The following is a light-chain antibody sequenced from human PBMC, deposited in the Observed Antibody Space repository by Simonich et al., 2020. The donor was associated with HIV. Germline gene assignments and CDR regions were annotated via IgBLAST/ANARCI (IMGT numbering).Light chain of an antibody. V-gene: IGLV1-47*01. CDR2: VHN. J-gene: IGLJ3*02. Sequence: QSVLTQPPSASGTPGQRVTVSCSVSSSTLGSYYVYWYQHLPGSAPKLLFYVHNQRPSGVPDRFSGSKSGTSASLAISGLRSEDEAGYYCAAWDDSLRGPVFGGGTKLTVL. CDR3: AAWDDSLRGPV. CDR1: SSTLGSYY.